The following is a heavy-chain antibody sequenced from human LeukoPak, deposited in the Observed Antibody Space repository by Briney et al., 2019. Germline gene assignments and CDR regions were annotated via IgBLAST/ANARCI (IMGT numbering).Heavy chain of an antibody. J-gene: IGHJ4*02. Sequence: GGSLRLSCVASGFSFSNAWISWVRQAPGKGLEWVGRIRRETEGGKPDYAAPVKGRFTISREDSKNTLHLQMNSLKIEDTAVYYCATDAAVAPYYFNYWGQGTLVTVSS. CDR3: ATDAAVAPYYFNY. CDR1: GFSFSNAW. V-gene: IGHV3-15*01. D-gene: IGHD6-19*01. CDR2: IRRETEGGKP.